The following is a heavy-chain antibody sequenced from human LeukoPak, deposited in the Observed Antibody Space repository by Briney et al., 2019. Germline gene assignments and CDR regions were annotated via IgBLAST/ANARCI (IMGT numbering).Heavy chain of an antibody. CDR2: IIPIFGTA. V-gene: IGHV1-69*05. Sequence: ASVKVSCKACGGSFSSYAISWVRQAPGQGLEWMGGIIPIFGTANYAQKFQGRVTITTDESTSTAYMELSSLRSEDTAVYYCARDRGTTFDAFDIWGQGTMVTVSS. CDR3: ARDRGTTFDAFDI. J-gene: IGHJ3*02. CDR1: GGSFSSYA. D-gene: IGHD1-14*01.